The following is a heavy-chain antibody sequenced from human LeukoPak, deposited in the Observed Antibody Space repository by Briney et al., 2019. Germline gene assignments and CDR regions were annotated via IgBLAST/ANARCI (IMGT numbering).Heavy chain of an antibody. CDR2: FYRSGST. V-gene: IGHV4-38-2*02. CDR3: ARDLYGSGTNWFDP. J-gene: IGHJ5*02. CDR1: GYSISSDSY. D-gene: IGHD2-8*01. Sequence: SETLSLTCTVSGYSISSDSYWGWIRQPPGRGLEWIGTFYRSGSTYYNPSLKSRVTISVDTSKNQFSLKLSSVTAADTAVYYCARDLYGSGTNWFDPWGQGTLVTVSS.